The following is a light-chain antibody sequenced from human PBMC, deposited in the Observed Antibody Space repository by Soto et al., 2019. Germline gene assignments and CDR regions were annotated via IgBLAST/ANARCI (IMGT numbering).Light chain of an antibody. CDR2: KAS. CDR3: QQYNSYPWT. CDR1: QSIDSW. V-gene: IGKV1-5*03. Sequence: DVQMTQSPSTLSASVGDRVTITCRASQSIDSWLAWYQQKPGKAPKLLIYKASNLQSGVPSRFSGSGSGTDFTLTISSLQPNDFATYYCQQYNSYPWTFGQGTKVDIK. J-gene: IGKJ1*01.